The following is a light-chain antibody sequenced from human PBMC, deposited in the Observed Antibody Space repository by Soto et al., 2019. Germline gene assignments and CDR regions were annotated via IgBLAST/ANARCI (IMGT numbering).Light chain of an antibody. Sequence: QPVLTQPASVSGSPGQSITISCTGTSSDVGGYDFVSWYRQYPGQAPKILIYEVTHRPSGVPDRFSGSKSGNTASLTISGLQADDEDDYYCSSYTSTSSPVFGPGTKLTVL. V-gene: IGLV2-14*01. CDR1: SSDVGGYDF. CDR2: EVT. CDR3: SSYTSTSSPV. J-gene: IGLJ1*01.